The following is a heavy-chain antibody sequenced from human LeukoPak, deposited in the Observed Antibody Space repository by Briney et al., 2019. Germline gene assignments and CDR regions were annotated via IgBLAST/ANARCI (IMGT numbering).Heavy chain of an antibody. CDR2: ISGSGGST. J-gene: IGHJ4*02. D-gene: IGHD6-6*01. Sequence: PGGSLRLSCAASGFTFSSYATSWVRQAPGKGLEWVSAISGSGGSTYYADSVKGRFTISRDNSKNTLYLQMNSLRAEDTAVYYCAKGSEYTAARPSDYWGQGTLVTVSS. V-gene: IGHV3-23*01. CDR1: GFTFSSYA. CDR3: AKGSEYTAARPSDY.